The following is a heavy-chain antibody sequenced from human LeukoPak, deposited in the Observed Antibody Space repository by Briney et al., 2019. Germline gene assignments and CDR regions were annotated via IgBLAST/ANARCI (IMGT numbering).Heavy chain of an antibody. CDR3: AGVRSSSWYPAPFDY. D-gene: IGHD6-13*01. Sequence: GASVKVSCKASGYTFTSYGISWVRQAPGQGLEWMGWISAYNGNTNYAQKLQGRVTMTTDTSTSTAYMELRSLRSDDTAVYYCAGVRSSSWYPAPFDYWGQGTLVTVSS. CDR2: ISAYNGNT. V-gene: IGHV1-18*01. J-gene: IGHJ4*02. CDR1: GYTFTSYG.